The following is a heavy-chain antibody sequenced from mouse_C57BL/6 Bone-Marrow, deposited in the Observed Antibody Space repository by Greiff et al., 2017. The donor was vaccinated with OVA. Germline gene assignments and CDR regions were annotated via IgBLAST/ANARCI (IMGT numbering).Heavy chain of an antibody. CDR2: IDPETGGT. CDR1: GYTFTDYE. D-gene: IGHD2-5*01. V-gene: IGHV1-15*01. Sequence: QVQLKESGAELVRPGASVTLSCKASGYTFTDYEMHWVKQTPVHGLEWIGAIDPETGGTAYTQKFKGKAILTADKSSSTAYMELRSLTSEDSAVYYYTGEIYYSNCPFAYWGQGTLVTVSA. J-gene: IGHJ3*01. CDR3: TGEIYYSNCPFAY.